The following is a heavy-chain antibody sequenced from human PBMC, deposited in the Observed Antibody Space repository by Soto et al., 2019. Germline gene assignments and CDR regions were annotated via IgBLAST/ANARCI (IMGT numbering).Heavy chain of an antibody. Sequence: TLRDTSTGSGGIMSRGFYYLCWIRLHPEKGLEWIGHIHHTGSTYLHPSLKSRVTISLDTSKNQFSLKVISVTAADTAVYFCARDRYYEILTGSYYFYALDVWGQGTTVT. J-gene: IGHJ6*02. CDR2: IHHTGST. CDR3: ARDRYYEILTGSYYFYALDV. V-gene: IGHV4-31*03. D-gene: IGHD3-9*01. CDR1: GGIMSRGFYY.